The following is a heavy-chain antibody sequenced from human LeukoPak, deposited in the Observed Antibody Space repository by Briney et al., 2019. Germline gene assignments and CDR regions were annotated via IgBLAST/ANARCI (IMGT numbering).Heavy chain of an antibody. J-gene: IGHJ4*02. D-gene: IGHD3-10*01. CDR3: ARDPGFGELPDY. CDR2: INSDGSST. Sequence: GGSLRLSCAASGFTFSSYWMHWVRHAPGKGLVRVSRINSDGSSTSYADSVKGRFTISRDNAKNTLYLQMNSLRAEDTAVYYCARDPGFGELPDYWGQGTLVTVSS. V-gene: IGHV3-74*01. CDR1: GFTFSSYW.